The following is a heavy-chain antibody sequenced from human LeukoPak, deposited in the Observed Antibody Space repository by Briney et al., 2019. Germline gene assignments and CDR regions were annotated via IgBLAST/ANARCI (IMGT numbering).Heavy chain of an antibody. Sequence: PSETLSLTCTVSGGSISSYYWSWIRQPPGKGLEWIGYIYYSGSTNYNPSLKSRVTISVDTSKNQFSLKLSSVTAADMAVYYCTRGHLVGGWFKYDAFDIWGQGTMVTVSS. CDR3: TRGHLVGGWFKYDAFDI. J-gene: IGHJ3*02. CDR1: GGSISSYY. CDR2: IYYSGST. D-gene: IGHD6-19*01. V-gene: IGHV4-59*01.